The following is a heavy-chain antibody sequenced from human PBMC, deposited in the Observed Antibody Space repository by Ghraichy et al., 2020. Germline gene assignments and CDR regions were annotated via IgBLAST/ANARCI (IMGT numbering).Heavy chain of an antibody. D-gene: IGHD3-10*01. CDR3: ARILWFGELYLDV. J-gene: IGHJ6*02. V-gene: IGHV3-21*01. Sequence: GGSLRLSCAASGFTFSSYSMNWVRQAPGKGLEWVSSISSSSYIYYADSVKGRFTISRDNAKNSLYLQMNSLRAEDTAVYYCARILWFGELYLDVWGQGTTVTVSS. CDR1: GFTFSSYS. CDR2: ISSSSYI.